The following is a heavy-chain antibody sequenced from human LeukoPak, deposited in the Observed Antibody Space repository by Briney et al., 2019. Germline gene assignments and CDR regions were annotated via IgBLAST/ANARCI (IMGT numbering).Heavy chain of an antibody. V-gene: IGHV3-7*01. Sequence: TGGSLRLSCADSGFTFSSYWMSWVRQAPGKGLEWVANIKQDGNEKYYVDSVKGRFIISRDNAKNSLYLQMNSLRAEDTAVYYCATKQWLAPPPDSWGQGTPVTVSS. J-gene: IGHJ4*02. D-gene: IGHD6-19*01. CDR3: ATKQWLAPPPDS. CDR2: IKQDGNEK. CDR1: GFTFSSYW.